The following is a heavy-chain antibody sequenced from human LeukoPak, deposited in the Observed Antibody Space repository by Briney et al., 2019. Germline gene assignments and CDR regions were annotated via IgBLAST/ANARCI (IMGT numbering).Heavy chain of an antibody. CDR2: IKQDGSEK. CDR3: AKDKEKGYYHLDH. J-gene: IGHJ4*02. CDR1: GFTLRDYW. D-gene: IGHD3-3*01. Sequence: GGSPRLSCAASGFTLRDYWMSWVRQAPGKGLEWLANIKQDGSEKYYGDSVKGRFTISRDNAKNSVYLQMNSLRAEDTALYFCAKDKEKGYYHLDHWGQGTPVIVSS. V-gene: IGHV3-7*03.